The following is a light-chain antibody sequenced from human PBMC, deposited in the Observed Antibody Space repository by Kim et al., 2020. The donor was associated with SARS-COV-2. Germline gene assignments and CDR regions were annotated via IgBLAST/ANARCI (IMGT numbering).Light chain of an antibody. CDR1: SLRSYY. Sequence: SSELTQDPAVSVALGQTVRITCQGDSLRSYYASWYQQKPGQAPVLVIYGKNNRPSGIPDRFSGSSSGNTASLTITGAQAEDEADYYCNSRDSSSPVVFGGGTPRTVL. CDR3: NSRDSSSPVV. J-gene: IGLJ2*01. V-gene: IGLV3-19*01. CDR2: GKN.